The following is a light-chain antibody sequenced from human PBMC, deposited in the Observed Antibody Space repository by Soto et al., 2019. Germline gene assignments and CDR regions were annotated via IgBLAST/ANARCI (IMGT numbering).Light chain of an antibody. V-gene: IGKV4-1*01. CDR2: WAS. CDR3: QQYYRTPRT. CDR1: QNLLYSSNNKNH. J-gene: IGKJ1*01. Sequence: DIVMTQSPDSLAVSLGERATINCKSSQNLLYSSNNKNHLAWYQRKPGQPPKLLIYWASTRNSGVPDRFSGSGSGTDFTLTISNLQAEDVAVYYCQQYYRTPRTFGQGTKVEIK.